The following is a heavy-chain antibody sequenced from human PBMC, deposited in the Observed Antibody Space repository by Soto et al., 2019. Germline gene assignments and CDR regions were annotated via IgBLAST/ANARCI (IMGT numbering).Heavy chain of an antibody. CDR1: DGSVSSGSYY. Sequence: SETLSLTCTVSDGSVSSGSYYWSWIRQPPGKGLEWIGYIYSSESTLYNPSLKSRVIISVDTSMNQFSLKLSSVTAADTAVYYCARDSVAFFDSWGQGTLVTVSS. CDR3: ARDSVAFFDS. V-gene: IGHV4-61*01. J-gene: IGHJ4*02. CDR2: IYSSEST. D-gene: IGHD2-15*01.